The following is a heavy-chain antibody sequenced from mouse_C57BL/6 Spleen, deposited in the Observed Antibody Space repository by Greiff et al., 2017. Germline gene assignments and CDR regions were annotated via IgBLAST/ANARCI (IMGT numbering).Heavy chain of an antibody. V-gene: IGHV1-61*01. D-gene: IGHD3-2*02. CDR3: ASEGAAQATWFAY. CDR1: GYTFTSYW. Sequence: QVQLQQSGAELVRPGSSVKLSCKASGYTFTSYWMAWVKQRPGQGLEWIGNIYPSDSETHYNQKFKDKATLTVDKSSSTAYMQLSSLSSEDSAVYYCASEGAAQATWFAYWGQGTLVTVAA. CDR2: IYPSDSET. J-gene: IGHJ3*01.